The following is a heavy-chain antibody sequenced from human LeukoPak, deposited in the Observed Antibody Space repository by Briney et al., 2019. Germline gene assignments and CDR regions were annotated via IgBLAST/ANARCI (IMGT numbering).Heavy chain of an antibody. CDR2: RSYDGSTK. CDR1: GFTFSIYG. V-gene: IGHV3-30*19. Sequence: PGRSLRLSRAASGFTFSIYGMHWVRQAPGKGLEWVALRSYDGSTKYCADSVKGRFTISRDNSKNTLYLQVDSLRAEDTAVYYCARPKQQMVPSYEYWGQGTLVTVSS. J-gene: IGHJ4*02. CDR3: ARPKQQMVPSYEY. D-gene: IGHD6-13*01.